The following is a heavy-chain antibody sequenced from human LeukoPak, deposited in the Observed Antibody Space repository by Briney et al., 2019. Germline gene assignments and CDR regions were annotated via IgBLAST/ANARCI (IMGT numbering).Heavy chain of an antibody. CDR3: AKDVDIAAAGTRRPFDF. V-gene: IGHV3-23*01. CDR1: GFAFSSCA. Sequence: PGGSLRLSCAASGFAFSSCAMSWVRQAPGKGLEWVSGISGSGGSTYYADSAKGRFTISRDNSKNTLYLQMNSLRVEDTAVYYCAKDVDIAAAGTRRPFDFWGQGTMVTVSS. CDR2: ISGSGGST. J-gene: IGHJ3*01. D-gene: IGHD6-13*01.